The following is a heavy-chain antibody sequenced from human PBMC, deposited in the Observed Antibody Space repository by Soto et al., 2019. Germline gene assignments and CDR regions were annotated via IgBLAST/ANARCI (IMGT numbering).Heavy chain of an antibody. J-gene: IGHJ3*02. CDR3: ATERLMVTGVAFDM. CDR2: MHPKSGNT. V-gene: IGHV1-8*01. D-gene: IGHD1-1*01. CDR1: GDTLSNYD. Sequence: QEQLVQSGAEVKRPGTSVKVSCKTSGDTLSNYDIHWVRQATGQGLEWMGWMHPKSGNTGYAQKFQGRVSMTRDTSITTAYMELSGLRFDDTAVYYCATERLMVTGVAFDMWGPGTTVTVFS.